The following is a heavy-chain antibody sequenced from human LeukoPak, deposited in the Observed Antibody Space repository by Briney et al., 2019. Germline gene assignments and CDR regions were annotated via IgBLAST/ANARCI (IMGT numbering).Heavy chain of an antibody. CDR3: ARANYDILTGYYSLLDY. CDR2: IYYSGST. J-gene: IGHJ4*02. CDR1: GGSISSSSYY. V-gene: IGHV4-39*07. D-gene: IGHD3-9*01. Sequence: SETLSLTCTVSGGSISSSSYYWGWIRQPPGKGLEWIGSIYYSGSTYYNPSLKSRVTISVDTSKNQFSLKLSSVTAADTAVYYCARANYDILTGYYSLLDYWGQGTLVTVSS.